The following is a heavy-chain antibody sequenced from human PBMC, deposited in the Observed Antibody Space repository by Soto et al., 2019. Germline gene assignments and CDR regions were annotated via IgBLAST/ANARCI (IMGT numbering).Heavy chain of an antibody. D-gene: IGHD3-10*01. CDR1: GGSISSYY. Sequence: NPSETLSLTCTVSGGSISSYYWSWIRQPPGKGLEWIGYIYYSGSTNYNPSLKSRVTISVDTSKNQFSLKLSSVTAADTAVYYCARQPQTPYGSGSYFGPWGQGTLVTVS. CDR3: ARQPQTPYGSGSYFGP. CDR2: IYYSGST. V-gene: IGHV4-59*08. J-gene: IGHJ5*02.